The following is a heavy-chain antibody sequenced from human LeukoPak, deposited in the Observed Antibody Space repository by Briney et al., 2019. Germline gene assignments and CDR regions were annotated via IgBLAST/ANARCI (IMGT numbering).Heavy chain of an antibody. CDR2: ISYDGSNK. CDR3: ARDLQVYYDSSTFDY. D-gene: IGHD3-22*01. V-gene: IGHV3-30*09. J-gene: IGHJ4*02. CDR1: GFTFSSYA. Sequence: GGSLRLSCAASGFTFSSYAMHWVRQAPGKGLEWVAVISYDGSNKYYADSVKGRFAISRDNSKNTLYLQMNSLRAEDTAVYYCARDLQVYYDSSTFDYWGQGTLVTVSS.